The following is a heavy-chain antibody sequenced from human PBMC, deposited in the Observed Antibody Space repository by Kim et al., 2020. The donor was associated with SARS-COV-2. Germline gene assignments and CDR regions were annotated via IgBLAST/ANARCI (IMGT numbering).Heavy chain of an antibody. Sequence: SETLSLTCTVSDDSITIGGNYWHWIRQHPGKGLEWIGYISYSGTTHYNPSLKSRVTISVDPSKNQFSLNLSSVTAADTAVYYCARDHVAASGIGYFDYWGQGTLVTVSS. J-gene: IGHJ4*02. CDR1: DDSITIGGNY. CDR3: ARDHVAASGIGYFDY. CDR2: ISYSGTT. D-gene: IGHD6-13*01. V-gene: IGHV4-31*03.